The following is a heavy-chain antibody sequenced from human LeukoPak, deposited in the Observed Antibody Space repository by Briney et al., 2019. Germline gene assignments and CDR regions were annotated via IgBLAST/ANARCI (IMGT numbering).Heavy chain of an antibody. CDR2: INWNSGSK. V-gene: IGHV3-9*01. Sequence: GGSLRLSCAASGFTFDDYAIHWVRQAPGKGLEWVSGINWNSGSKHYADSVKGRFTISRDNAKNSLYLQMNSPRAEDTALYDCAKDFSSGCYYFDYWGQGTLVTVSS. D-gene: IGHD3-22*01. J-gene: IGHJ4*02. CDR3: AKDFSSGCYYFDY. CDR1: GFTFDDYA.